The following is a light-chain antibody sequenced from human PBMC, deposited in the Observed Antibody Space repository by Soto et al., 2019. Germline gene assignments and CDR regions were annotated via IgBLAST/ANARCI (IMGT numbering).Light chain of an antibody. CDR3: QQRGGWPLT. CDR1: QGVGRF. J-gene: IGKJ4*01. Sequence: TQSPSTLSLSPGERAALSCRASQGVGRFLAWYQQKPGQAPRLLIYDASNRATGIPARFSGSGSVTDFTLAIDNLEPEDFAVYYCQQRGGWPLTFGGGTKVEIK. CDR2: DAS. V-gene: IGKV3-11*01.